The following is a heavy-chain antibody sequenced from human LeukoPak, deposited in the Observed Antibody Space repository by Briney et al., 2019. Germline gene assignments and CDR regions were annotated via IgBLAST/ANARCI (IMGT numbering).Heavy chain of an antibody. J-gene: IGHJ4*02. CDR3: ARRVQLCLLDY. D-gene: IGHD5-18*01. V-gene: IGHV4-39*01. CDR2: IYYSGST. CDR1: GGSFSSYY. Sequence: PSETLSLTCAVYGGSFSSYYWGWIRQPPGKGLKWIGSIYYSGSTYYNPSLKSRVTISVDTSKNQFSLKLSSVTASDTAVYYCARRVQLCLLDYWGQGTLVTVSS.